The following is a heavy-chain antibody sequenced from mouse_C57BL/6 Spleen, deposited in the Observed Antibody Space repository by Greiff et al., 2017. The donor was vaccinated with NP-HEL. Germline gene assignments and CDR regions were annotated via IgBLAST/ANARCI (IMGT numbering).Heavy chain of an antibody. V-gene: IGHV2-9*01. Sequence: VKLVESGPGLVAPSQSLSITCTVSGFSLTSYGVDWVRQPPGKGLEWLGVIWGGGSTNYNSALMSRLSISKDNSKSQVFLKMNSLQTDDTAMYYCAKHQTDYYGSSYGAMDYWGQGTSVTVSS. J-gene: IGHJ4*01. CDR2: IWGGGST. CDR3: AKHQTDYYGSSYGAMDY. D-gene: IGHD1-1*01. CDR1: GFSLTSYG.